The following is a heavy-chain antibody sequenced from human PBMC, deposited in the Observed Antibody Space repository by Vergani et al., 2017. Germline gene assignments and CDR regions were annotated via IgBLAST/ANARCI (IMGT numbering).Heavy chain of an antibody. CDR3: ARHRGSGRVFPSSYFYGMDV. J-gene: IGHJ6*02. CDR1: DSSIMTNPY. Sequence: QVQLQESGPGLVKPSETLTLTCDVSDSSIMTNPYWGWFRQSPGKGLEWIGCIHHSGDTHYNSSLKSRVSISIVSNIKFSLSLPSVTAADTAIYYCARHRGSGRVFPSSYFYGMDVWVHGTTVTVSS. D-gene: IGHD3-10*01. V-gene: IGHV4-38-2*01. CDR2: IHHSGDT.